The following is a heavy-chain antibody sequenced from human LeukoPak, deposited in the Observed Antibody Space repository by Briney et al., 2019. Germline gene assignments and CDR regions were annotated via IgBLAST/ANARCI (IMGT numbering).Heavy chain of an antibody. CDR2: ISSDGSIT. CDR1: GFTLIGYW. V-gene: IGHV3-74*01. Sequence: GGSLRLSCAASGFTLIGYWMHWVRQIPGKGLVWVSRISSDGSITTYADSVKGRFTISRDNAKNTLYLQMSTLRAEDTAMYYCARAKMSCSTTTCYGDWGQGTLVTVSS. J-gene: IGHJ4*02. D-gene: IGHD2-2*01. CDR3: ARAKMSCSTTTCYGD.